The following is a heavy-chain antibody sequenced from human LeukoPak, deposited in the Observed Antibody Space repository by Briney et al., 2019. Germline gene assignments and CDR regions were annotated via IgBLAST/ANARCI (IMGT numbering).Heavy chain of an antibody. CDR1: GGSISSHC. Sequence: LETLSLTCSVSGGSISSHCWGWIRRPPGKGLEWLGCINYSGSTHYNPSLESRVTISAATSKNQFSLKLSSVTAADTAVYYCARVRGLGVISPYFDYWGQGILVTVSS. CDR3: ARVRGLGVISPYFDY. V-gene: IGHV4-59*08. CDR2: INYSGST. D-gene: IGHD3-16*02. J-gene: IGHJ4*02.